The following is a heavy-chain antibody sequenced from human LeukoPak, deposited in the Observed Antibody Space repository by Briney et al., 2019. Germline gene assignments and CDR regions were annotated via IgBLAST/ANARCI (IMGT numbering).Heavy chain of an antibody. J-gene: IGHJ4*02. V-gene: IGHV3-23*01. Sequence: QSGGSLRLSCAASGFTFSSYAMSWVRQALGKGLEWVSAISGSGGSTYYADSVKGRFTISRDNSKNTLYLQMNSLRAEDTAVYYCAKDRPIVVVPAAITGPFDYWGQGTLVTVSS. D-gene: IGHD2-2*02. CDR1: GFTFSSYA. CDR3: AKDRPIVVVPAAITGPFDY. CDR2: ISGSGGST.